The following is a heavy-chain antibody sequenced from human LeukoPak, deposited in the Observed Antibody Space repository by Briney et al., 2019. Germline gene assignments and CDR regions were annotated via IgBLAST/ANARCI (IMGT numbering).Heavy chain of an antibody. CDR3: ARGQYDY. CDR1: GGSFSGYY. V-gene: IGHV4-34*01. CDR2: INHSGST. D-gene: IGHD4-11*01. Sequence: SETLSLTCAVYGGSFSGYYWSWIRQPPGKGLEWIGEINHSGSTNYNPSLKSRVTISVDTSKNQFSLKLSSVTAADTAVYYCARGQYDYWGQGTLVIVSS. J-gene: IGHJ4*02.